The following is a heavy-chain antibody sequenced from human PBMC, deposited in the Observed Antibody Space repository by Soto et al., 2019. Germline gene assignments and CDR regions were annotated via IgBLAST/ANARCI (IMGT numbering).Heavy chain of an antibody. J-gene: IGHJ4*02. Sequence: SETLSLTCTVSGDSINPYYWSWIRQPPGKRLEWIGYIYYSGSTNYNPSLKSRVTISVDTSKNQFSLKLSSVTAADTAVYYCARDFWSYFDYWGQGTLVTVSS. V-gene: IGHV4-59*01. D-gene: IGHD3-3*01. CDR2: IYYSGST. CDR1: GDSINPYY. CDR3: ARDFWSYFDY.